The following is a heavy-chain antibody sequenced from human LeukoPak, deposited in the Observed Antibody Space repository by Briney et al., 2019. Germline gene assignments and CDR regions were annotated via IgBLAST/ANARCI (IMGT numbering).Heavy chain of an antibody. CDR3: ARVDPTYYYYYMDV. CDR1: GFTFSSYS. V-gene: IGHV3-21*01. J-gene: IGHJ6*03. CDR2: ISSSSSYI. Sequence: GGSLRLSCAASGFTFSSYSMNWVRQAPGKGLEWVSSISSSSSYIYYADSVKGRFTISRDNAKNSLYLQMNSLRAEDTAVYYCARVDPTYYYYYMDVWGKGTTVTVSS.